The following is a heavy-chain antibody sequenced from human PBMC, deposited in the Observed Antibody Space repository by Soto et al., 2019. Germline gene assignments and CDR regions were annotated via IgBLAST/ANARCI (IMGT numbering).Heavy chain of an antibody. CDR3: ARGKGGTRAPPDS. CDR2: IFFNGTA. V-gene: IGHV4-61*10. Sequence: SETLSLTCTVSGGSIPNYSIINYYWTWIRLPSGRGLEWVGHIFFNGTATYNPSLKGRVTISVDVSSNQFSLRLTSLTAADTAVYYCARGKGGTRAPPDSWAQGSLVTASS. J-gene: IGHJ4*02. D-gene: IGHD3-16*01. CDR1: GGSIPNYSIINYY.